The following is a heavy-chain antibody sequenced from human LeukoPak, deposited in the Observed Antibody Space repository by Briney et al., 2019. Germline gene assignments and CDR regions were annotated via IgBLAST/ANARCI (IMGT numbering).Heavy chain of an antibody. V-gene: IGHV3-23*01. Sequence: PGGSLRLSCAACGFTFSSYAMSWVRQAPGKGLEWVSVISYSGGSTNYADSVKGRFTISRDNSKNTLYLQMNSLRAEDTAVYYCAKGHRSSGGCYYDYWGQGTLVTVSS. CDR1: GFTFSSYA. D-gene: IGHD2-15*01. CDR3: AKGHRSSGGCYYDY. J-gene: IGHJ4*02. CDR2: ISYSGGST.